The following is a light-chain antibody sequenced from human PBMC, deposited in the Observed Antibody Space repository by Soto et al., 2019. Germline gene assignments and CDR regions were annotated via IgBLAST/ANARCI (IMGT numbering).Light chain of an antibody. CDR3: QSYDSSLSGVV. Sequence: QSVLTQPPSVSGAPGQRVTISCTWSSSNIGAGYDVHWYQQLPGTAPKLLIYGNSNRPSGVPDRFAGSKSGNSASLAITGLQAEDEADYYCQSYDSSLSGVVFGGGTKVTVL. J-gene: IGLJ2*01. CDR2: GNS. V-gene: IGLV1-40*01. CDR1: SSNIGAGYD.